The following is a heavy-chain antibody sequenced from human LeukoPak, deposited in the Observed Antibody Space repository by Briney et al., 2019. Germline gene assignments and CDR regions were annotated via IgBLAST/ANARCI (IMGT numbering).Heavy chain of an antibody. Sequence: GASVKVSCKASGYTFTSYGISWVRQAPGQGLEWMGWISAYNGNTNYAQKLQGRVTMTTDTSTSTAYMELRSLRSDDTAVYYCAGTIYDILTGYPDDAFDIWGQGTMVTVSS. CDR3: AGTIYDILTGYPDDAFDI. CDR1: GYTFTSYG. CDR2: ISAYNGNT. V-gene: IGHV1-18*01. D-gene: IGHD3-9*01. J-gene: IGHJ3*02.